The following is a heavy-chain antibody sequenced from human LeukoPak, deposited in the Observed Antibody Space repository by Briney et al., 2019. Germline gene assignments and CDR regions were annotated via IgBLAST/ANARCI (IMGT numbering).Heavy chain of an antibody. CDR2: YSGGST. CDR3: ARTAGYSSSWDLSDY. D-gene: IGHD6-13*01. V-gene: IGHV3-53*01. J-gene: IGHJ4*02. Sequence: YSGGSTYYTVSVKGRFPISRDNSKNTLYLQMNSLRAEDTAVYYCARTAGYSSSWDLSDYWGQGTLVTVSS.